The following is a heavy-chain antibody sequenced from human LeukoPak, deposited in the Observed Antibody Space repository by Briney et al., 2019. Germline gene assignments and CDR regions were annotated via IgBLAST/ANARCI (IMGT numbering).Heavy chain of an antibody. J-gene: IGHJ5*02. CDR3: ARGPHLRLAVAGRGHTSNWFDP. CDR1: GGSISSSS. V-gene: IGHV3-48*01. Sequence: PSETLSLTCTVSGGSISSSSYYWGWIRQPPGKGLEWVSYISSSSSTIYYADPVKGRFTISRDNAKNSLYLQMNSLRAEDTAVYYCARGPHLRLAVAGRGHTSNWFDPWGQGTLVTVSS. CDR2: ISSSSSTI. D-gene: IGHD6-19*01.